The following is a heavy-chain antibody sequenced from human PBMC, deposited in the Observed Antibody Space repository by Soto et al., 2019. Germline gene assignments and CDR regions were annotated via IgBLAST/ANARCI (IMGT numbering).Heavy chain of an antibody. Sequence: EVQLVESGGGLVKPGGSLRLSCAASGFTFSSYSMNWVRQAPGKGLEWVSSISSSSSYIYYADSVKGRFTISRDTAKNSLYLQMNSLRAEDTAVYYCARAAPRGYDSLTGQKPYYFDYWGQGTLVTVSS. CDR1: GFTFSSYS. J-gene: IGHJ4*02. CDR3: ARAAPRGYDSLTGQKPYYFDY. D-gene: IGHD3-9*01. CDR2: ISSSSSYI. V-gene: IGHV3-21*01.